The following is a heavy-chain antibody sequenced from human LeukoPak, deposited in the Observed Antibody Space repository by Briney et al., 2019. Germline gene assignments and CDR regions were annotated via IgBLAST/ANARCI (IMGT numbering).Heavy chain of an antibody. CDR2: IIPIFGTA. Sequence: ASVKVSCKASGGTFSSYAICWVRQAPGQGLEWMGGIIPIFGTANYAQKFQGRVTITADESTSTAYMELSSLRSEDTAVYYCARGSHSGSYRGYYYYYMDVWGKGTAVTVSS. J-gene: IGHJ6*03. D-gene: IGHD1-26*01. V-gene: IGHV1-69*13. CDR1: GGTFSSYA. CDR3: ARGSHSGSYRGYYYYYMDV.